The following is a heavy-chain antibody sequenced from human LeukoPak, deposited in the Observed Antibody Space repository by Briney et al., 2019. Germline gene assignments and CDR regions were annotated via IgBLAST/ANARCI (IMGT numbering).Heavy chain of an antibody. CDR3: ARLQDSSGYFNHAFDI. CDR2: IYSGGST. D-gene: IGHD3-22*01. J-gene: IGHJ3*02. V-gene: IGHV3-53*01. Sequence: GGSLRLSCAASGFTVSSNYMSWVRQAPGKGLEWVSVIYSGGSTYYADSVKGRFTISRDNSKNTLYLQMNSLRAEDTAVYYCARLQDSSGYFNHAFDIWGQGTMVTVSS. CDR1: GFTVSSNY.